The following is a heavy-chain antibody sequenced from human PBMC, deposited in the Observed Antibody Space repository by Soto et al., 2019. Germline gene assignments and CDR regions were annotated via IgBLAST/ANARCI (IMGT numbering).Heavy chain of an antibody. CDR2: IKEDGSEK. J-gene: IGHJ6*02. CDR1: EFTFSSDW. D-gene: IGHD2-2*01. V-gene: IGHV3-7*05. CDR3: ARDLGAPGRGSAVGYYYHYGMDV. Sequence: EVQLVESGGGLVQPGGSLRLSCAASEFTFSSDWMKWVRQAPGKGLEWVANIKEDGSEKYYVDSVKGRFTISRDNAKNSLYLQMNSLRGEDTAVYYCARDLGAPGRGSAVGYYYHYGMDVWGQGTTVTVSS.